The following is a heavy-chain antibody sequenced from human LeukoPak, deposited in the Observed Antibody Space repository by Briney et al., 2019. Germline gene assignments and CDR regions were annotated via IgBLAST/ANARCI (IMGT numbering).Heavy chain of an antibody. CDR1: GFTFSSYD. J-gene: IGHJ4*02. V-gene: IGHV3-13*01. D-gene: IGHD3-9*01. Sequence: GGSLRLSCAASGFTFSSYDMHWVRQATGKGLEWVSAIGTAGDTYYPGSVKGRFTISRENAKNSLYLQMNSLRAEGTAVYYCARGSDILTGCYYSTYFDYWGQGTLVTVSS. CDR2: IGTAGDT. CDR3: ARGSDILTGCYYSTYFDY.